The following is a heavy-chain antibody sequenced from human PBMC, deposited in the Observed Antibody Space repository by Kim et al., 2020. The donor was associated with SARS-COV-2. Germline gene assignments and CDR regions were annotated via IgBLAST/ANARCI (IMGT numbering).Heavy chain of an antibody. D-gene: IGHD3-10*01. Sequence: LKSRVTMSVDTSKNQFSLKLSSVTAADTAVYYCARDPFWFSLDYYYGMDVWGQGTTVTVSS. J-gene: IGHJ6*02. V-gene: IGHV4-4*06. CDR3: ARDPFWFSLDYYYGMDV.